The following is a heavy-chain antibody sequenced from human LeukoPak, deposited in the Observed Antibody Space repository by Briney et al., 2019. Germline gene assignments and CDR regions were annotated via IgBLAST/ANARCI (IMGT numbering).Heavy chain of an antibody. CDR1: GGSISSYY. V-gene: IGHV4-4*07. Sequence: SETLSLTCTVSGGSISSYYWSWIRQPAGKGLEWIGRIYTSGSTNYNPSLKSRVTMSVDTSKNQFSLKLSSVTAADTAVYYCAREGRDQDDILTGHYDYWGQGTLVTVSS. D-gene: IGHD3-9*01. CDR2: IYTSGST. CDR3: AREGRDQDDILTGHYDY. J-gene: IGHJ4*02.